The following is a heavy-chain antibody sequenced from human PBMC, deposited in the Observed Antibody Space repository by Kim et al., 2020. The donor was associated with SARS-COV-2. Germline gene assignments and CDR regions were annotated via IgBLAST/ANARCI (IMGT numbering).Heavy chain of an antibody. D-gene: IGHD3-3*01. CDR3: ARDRGFWSGYYVPVMVY. V-gene: IGHV3-30-3*01. CDR2: ISYDGSNK. Sequence: GGSLRLSCAASGFTFSSYAMHWVRQAPGKGLEWVAVISYDGSNKYYADSVKGRFTISRDNSKNTLYLQMNSLRAEDTAVYYCARDRGFWSGYYVPVMVYWGQGTLVTVSS. CDR1: GFTFSSYA. J-gene: IGHJ4*02.